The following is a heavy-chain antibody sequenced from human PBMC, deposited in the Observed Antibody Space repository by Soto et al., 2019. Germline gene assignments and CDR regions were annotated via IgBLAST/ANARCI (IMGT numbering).Heavy chain of an antibody. CDR3: ARDAFDYDTTGYHSDY. Sequence: GGSLRLSCAASGFTFSSYGMHWVRQAPGKGLEWVSYISSSGSTTYYADSVKGRFTISRDNARNSLFLQMSSLRDEDTAVYYCARDAFDYDTTGYHSDYWGQGTLVTVSS. D-gene: IGHD3-22*01. CDR2: ISSSGSTT. CDR1: GFTFSSYG. V-gene: IGHV3-48*02. J-gene: IGHJ4*02.